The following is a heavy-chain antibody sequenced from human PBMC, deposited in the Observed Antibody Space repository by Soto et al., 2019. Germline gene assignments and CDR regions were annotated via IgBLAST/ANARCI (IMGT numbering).Heavy chain of an antibody. J-gene: IGHJ4*02. D-gene: IGHD6-25*01. V-gene: IGHV4-59*01. CDR2: IYYSGST. Sequence: GTLYVTSTVSGGSISSYYWSWIRQPPGKGLEWIGYIYYSGSTNYNPSLKSRVTISVDTSKNQFSLKLSSVTAADTAVYYCARRGTNFVIDYWGQGTLVTDSS. CDR3: ARRGTNFVIDY. CDR1: GGSISSYY.